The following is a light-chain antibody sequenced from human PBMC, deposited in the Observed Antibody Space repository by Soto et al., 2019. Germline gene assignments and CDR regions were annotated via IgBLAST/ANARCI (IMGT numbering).Light chain of an antibody. CDR1: QNIDKY. Sequence: IQMTQSPSYLSASVGDRVTITCRASQNIDKYINWYQQRPPKAPRLLIYATSTLQPGVPPRFSGSGSGTDFTLTIISLQPEDLATYYCQQSYSSPTFGQGTKVEIK. CDR2: ATS. CDR3: QQSYSSPT. V-gene: IGKV1-39*01. J-gene: IGKJ1*01.